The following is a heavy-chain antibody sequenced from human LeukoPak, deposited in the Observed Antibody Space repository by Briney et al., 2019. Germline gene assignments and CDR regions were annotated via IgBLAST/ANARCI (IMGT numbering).Heavy chain of an antibody. D-gene: IGHD5-24*01. CDR1: GYTFTVYY. Sequence: ASVTVSFKASGYTFTVYYMHWVRQAPGQGLEWMGWINPNSGGTNYAQKFQGRVTITRDTSISTAYMELSRLRSDDTAVYYCARGVRWLQFTLSFDYWGQGTLVTVSS. V-gene: IGHV1-2*02. J-gene: IGHJ4*02. CDR3: ARGVRWLQFTLSFDY. CDR2: INPNSGGT.